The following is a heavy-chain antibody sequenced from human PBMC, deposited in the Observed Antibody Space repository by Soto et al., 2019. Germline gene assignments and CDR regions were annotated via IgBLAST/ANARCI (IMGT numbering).Heavy chain of an antibody. CDR1: GFTVRSNY. D-gene: IGHD2-15*01. V-gene: IGHV3-64D*06. Sequence: PGGPLRRSWAASGFTVRSNYMSWVRQAPGKGLEYVSGITSEGDRTWHADSVKDRFTISRDNSKNTLFLQMSSLRVEDTAIYFCVKGNQLLRYYFEFWGTGTLVTVS. CDR2: ITSEGDRT. CDR3: VKGNQLLRYYFEF. J-gene: IGHJ4*01.